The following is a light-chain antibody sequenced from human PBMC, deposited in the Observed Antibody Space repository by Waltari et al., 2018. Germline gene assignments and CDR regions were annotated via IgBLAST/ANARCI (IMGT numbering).Light chain of an antibody. Sequence: QSALTQPASMSGSPGQSLTISCSGSTSDIGGYNYVSWYQQHPGKAPKLMIFNVTNRPSGISSRFSGSKSGNTASLTISGLQAEDEADYYCSSYTTTSTWVFGGGTKV. V-gene: IGLV2-14*03. CDR3: SSYTTTSTWV. CDR2: NVT. J-gene: IGLJ3*02. CDR1: TSDIGGYNY.